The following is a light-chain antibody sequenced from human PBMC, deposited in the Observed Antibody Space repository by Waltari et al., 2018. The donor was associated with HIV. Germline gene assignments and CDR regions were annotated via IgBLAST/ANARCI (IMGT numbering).Light chain of an antibody. CDR3: AAWDDSLNGPV. CDR1: SSNIGSNT. V-gene: IGLV1-44*01. CDR2: SNN. J-gene: IGLJ2*01. Sequence: QSVLTQPPSASGTPGQRVTIPCSGSSSNIGSNTVTWYQQLPGTAPKLLIYSNNQRPSGVTDRFSGSKSGTSASLAISGLQSEDEADYYCAAWDDSLNGPVFGGGTKLTVL.